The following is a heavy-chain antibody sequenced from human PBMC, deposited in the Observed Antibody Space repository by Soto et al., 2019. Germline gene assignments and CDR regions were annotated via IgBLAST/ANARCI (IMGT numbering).Heavy chain of an antibody. J-gene: IGHJ6*02. CDR3: AGAAYGSLRYSASFYGMDV. V-gene: IGHV3-48*03. Sequence: GGALRLSCAASGFLPRCYEKHWGRQAPGGWLEWLSYISRSGDIKYYAASPRGRFSISRDNAQNSVYLQMSRLRVADTAVYYCAGAAYGSLRYSASFYGMDVWRQGTTVT. D-gene: IGHD3-10*01. CDR1: GFLPRCYE. CDR2: ISRSGDIK.